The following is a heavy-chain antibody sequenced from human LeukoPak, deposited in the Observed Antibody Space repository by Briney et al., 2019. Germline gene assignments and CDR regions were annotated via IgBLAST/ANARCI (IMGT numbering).Heavy chain of an antibody. CDR2: IHPNTGST. CDR1: GDTFTGYY. D-gene: IGHD6-19*01. CDR3: ARAPLYTSGWYYFNS. J-gene: IGHJ4*02. Sequence: ASVKVSCKASGDTFTGYYVHWVRQAPGQGLEWMGRIHPNTGSTHYAEKFEGRATMTRDTSITTAYMELTRLRSGDTAVYYCARAPLYTSGWYYFNSWGQGTLVTVSS. V-gene: IGHV1-2*06.